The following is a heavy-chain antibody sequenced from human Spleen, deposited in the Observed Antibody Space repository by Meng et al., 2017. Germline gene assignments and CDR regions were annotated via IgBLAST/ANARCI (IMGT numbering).Heavy chain of an antibody. D-gene: IGHD1/OR15-1a*01. CDR2: IKSKTDGGTT. CDR1: GFTFSNAW. Sequence: GESLKISCAASGFTFSNAWMSWVRQAPGKGLEWVGRIKSKTDGGTTDYAAPVKGRFTISRDDSKNTLYLQMNSLKTEDTAVYYCAKDSVQGREQWEQGDNWGQGTLVTVSS. CDR3: AKDSVQGREQWEQGDN. J-gene: IGHJ4*02. V-gene: IGHV3-15*01.